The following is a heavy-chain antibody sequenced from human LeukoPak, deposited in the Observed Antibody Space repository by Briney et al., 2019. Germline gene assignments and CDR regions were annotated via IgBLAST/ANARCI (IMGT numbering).Heavy chain of an antibody. V-gene: IGHV1-18*01. Sequence: RASVKASCKASGYTFTSYGISWVRQAPGQGLEWMGWISAYNGNTNYAQKLQGRVTMTTDTSTSTAYMELRSLRSDDTAVYYCARDPVGRYYFDYWGQGTLVTVSS. CDR1: GYTFTSYG. J-gene: IGHJ4*02. CDR2: ISAYNGNT. CDR3: ARDPVGRYYFDY. D-gene: IGHD2-2*01.